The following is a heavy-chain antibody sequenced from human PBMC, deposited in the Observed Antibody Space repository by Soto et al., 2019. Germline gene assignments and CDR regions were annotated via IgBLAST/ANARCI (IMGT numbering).Heavy chain of an antibody. V-gene: IGHV3-30-3*01. D-gene: IGHD6-19*01. CDR1: GFTFSSYA. Sequence: QVQLVESGGGVVQPGRSLRLSCAASGFTFSSYAMHWVRQAPGKGLEWVAVISYDGSNKYYADSVKGRFTISRDNSKNTLYLQMNSLRAEDTAVYYCARERQWLVPPNDYWGQGTLVTVSS. CDR3: ARERQWLVPPNDY. J-gene: IGHJ4*02. CDR2: ISYDGSNK.